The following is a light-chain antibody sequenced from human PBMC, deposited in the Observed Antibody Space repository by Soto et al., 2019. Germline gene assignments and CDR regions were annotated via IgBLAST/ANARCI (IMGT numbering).Light chain of an antibody. CDR2: AAS. CDR1: QSISSH. Sequence: DIQMTQSPSSLSASVGDRVTITCRASQSISSHLNWYQQKPGRAPNLLIYAASSLQSGVPSRFGGSGSGTDFTLTITSRQPEDFATYYCQQAYSIPLTFGQGTKVDIK. V-gene: IGKV1-39*01. CDR3: QQAYSIPLT. J-gene: IGKJ1*01.